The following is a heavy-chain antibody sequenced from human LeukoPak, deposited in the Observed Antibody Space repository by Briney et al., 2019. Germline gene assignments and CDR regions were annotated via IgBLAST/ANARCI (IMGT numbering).Heavy chain of an antibody. Sequence: SETLSLTCTVSAGSISSYYWSWIREPPGKGLEWIGYIYYSGSTNYNPSLKSRGTISVDTSKNQFSLRLSSVTAADTAVYYCARVTGYMIEDYFDYWGQGTLVTVSS. D-gene: IGHD3-22*01. CDR3: ARVTGYMIEDYFDY. V-gene: IGHV4-59*01. CDR2: IYYSGST. CDR1: AGSISSYY. J-gene: IGHJ4*02.